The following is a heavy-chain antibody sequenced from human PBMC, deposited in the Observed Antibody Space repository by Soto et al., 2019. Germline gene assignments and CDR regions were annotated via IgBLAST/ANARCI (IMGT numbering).Heavy chain of an antibody. V-gene: IGHV4-30-4*01. CDR3: ARQQRTGPSIVVVPAASNREEYYFDY. Sequence: SETLSLTCTVSGGSISSGDYYWSWIRQPPGKGLEWIGYIYYSGSTYYNPSLKSRVTISVDTSKNQFSLKLSSVTAADTAVYYCARQQRTGPSIVVVPAASNREEYYFDYWGQGTLVTVSS. D-gene: IGHD2-2*01. CDR1: GGSISSGDYY. J-gene: IGHJ4*02. CDR2: IYYSGST.